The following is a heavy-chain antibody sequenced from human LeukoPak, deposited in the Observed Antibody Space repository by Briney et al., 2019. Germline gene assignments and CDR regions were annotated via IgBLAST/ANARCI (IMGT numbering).Heavy chain of an antibody. V-gene: IGHV4-30-4*01. CDR1: GGSISSGDYY. CDR3: ARGFGSSSSTRVFDI. Sequence: SQTLSLTCTVSGGSISSGDYYWSWIRQPPGKGLEWIGYIYYSGSTYYNPSLKSRVTISVDTSKNQFSLKLSSVTAADTAVYYCARGFGSSSSTRVFDIWGQGTMVTVSS. D-gene: IGHD6-6*01. J-gene: IGHJ3*02. CDR2: IYYSGST.